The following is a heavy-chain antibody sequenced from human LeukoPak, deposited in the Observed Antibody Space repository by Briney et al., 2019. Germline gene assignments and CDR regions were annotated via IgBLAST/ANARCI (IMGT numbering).Heavy chain of an antibody. CDR1: SGSISSYY. CDR3: ARDRYGGNSGEFDY. D-gene: IGHD4-23*01. Sequence: SETLSLTCTVSSGSISSYYWSWIWQPPGKGLEWIGYIYYSGTTNYNPTPKIGVSILVDTSKNQFSLQLSSVTAADTAVYYCARDRYGGNSGEFDYWGQGTLVTVSS. J-gene: IGHJ4*02. V-gene: IGHV4-59*01. CDR2: IYYSGTT.